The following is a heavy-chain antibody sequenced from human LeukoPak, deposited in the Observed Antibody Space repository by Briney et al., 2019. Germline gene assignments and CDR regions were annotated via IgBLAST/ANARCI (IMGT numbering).Heavy chain of an antibody. Sequence: GGSLRLSCAASGFTVSNNYMSWVRQAPGKGLEWVANIKQDGSEKYYVDSVKGRFTISGDNAKNSLYLQMNSLRAEDTTVYYCARGIYDFWSGYLFDYWGQGTLVTVSS. V-gene: IGHV3-7*01. CDR2: IKQDGSEK. J-gene: IGHJ4*02. CDR3: ARGIYDFWSGYLFDY. D-gene: IGHD3-3*01. CDR1: GFTVSNNY.